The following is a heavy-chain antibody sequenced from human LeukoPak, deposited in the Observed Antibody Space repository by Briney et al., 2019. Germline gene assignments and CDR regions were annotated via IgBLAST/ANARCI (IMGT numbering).Heavy chain of an antibody. D-gene: IGHD2-15*01. V-gene: IGHV3-23*01. CDR2: FSGSGGRT. Sequence: PGGSLRLSCAASGFIFSSYAMSWVRQAPGKGLDWVSVFSGSGGRTYYADSVKGRFTISRDNSKNTLYLQMNSLRAEDTAVYYCAKVEESGDYFAYWGQGPLVTVSS. CDR1: GFIFSSYA. CDR3: AKVEESGDYFAY. J-gene: IGHJ4*02.